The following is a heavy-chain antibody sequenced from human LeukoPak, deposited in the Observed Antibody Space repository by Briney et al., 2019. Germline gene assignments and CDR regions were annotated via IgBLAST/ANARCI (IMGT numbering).Heavy chain of an antibody. V-gene: IGHV3-33*01. CDR3: ARDYCSGGSCYSSFDY. CDR1: GFTFSSYG. J-gene: IGHJ4*02. D-gene: IGHD2-15*01. Sequence: GRSLRLSCAASGFTFSSYGMHWVRQAPGKGLEWVAVIWYDGSNKYYADSVKGRFTISRDNSKNTLYLQMNSLRAEDTAVYYCARDYCSGGSCYSSFDYWGQGTLVTVSS. CDR2: IWYDGSNK.